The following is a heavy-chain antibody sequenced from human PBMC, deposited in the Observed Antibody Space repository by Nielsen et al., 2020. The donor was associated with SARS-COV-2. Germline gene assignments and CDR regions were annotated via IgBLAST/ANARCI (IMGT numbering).Heavy chain of an antibody. CDR3: ARAYGGATIDY. CDR2: INHSGST. J-gene: IGHJ4*02. CDR1: GGSFSGYY. V-gene: IGHV4-34*01. D-gene: IGHD1-26*01. Sequence: GSLRLSCAVYGGSFSGYYWSWIRQPPGKGLEWIGEINHSGSTNYNPSLKSRVTISVDTSKNQFSLKLSSVTAADTAVYYCARAYGGATIDYWGQGTLVTVSS.